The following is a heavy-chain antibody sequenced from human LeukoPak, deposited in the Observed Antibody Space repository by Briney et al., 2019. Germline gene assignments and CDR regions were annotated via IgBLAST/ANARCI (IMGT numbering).Heavy chain of an antibody. CDR1: GFTFSTSA. D-gene: IGHD7-27*01. Sequence: GGSLRFSCAASGFTFSTSAMTWVRQAPGKGLEWVSGISGSGVTDYADSVKGRFTISRDNSKNTLYLQMNSLRAEDTAVYCAKDLNWGGRWGQGTLVTVSS. V-gene: IGHV3-23*01. CDR3: AKDLNWGGR. J-gene: IGHJ4*02. CDR2: ISGSGVT.